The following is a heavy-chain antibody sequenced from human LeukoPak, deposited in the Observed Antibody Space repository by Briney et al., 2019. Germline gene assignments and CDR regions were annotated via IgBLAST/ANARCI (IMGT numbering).Heavy chain of an antibody. CDR2: ISGSGGST. CDR3: AKVNYDFWSGYREYFDY. CDR1: GFTFSSYA. J-gene: IGHJ4*02. D-gene: IGHD3-3*01. V-gene: IGHV3-23*01. Sequence: GGSLRLSCAASGFTFSSYAMSWVRQAPGKGLEWVSAISGSGGSTYYADSVKGRFTISRDNSKNTLYLQMNSLRAEDTAVYYCAKVNYDFWSGYREYFDYWGQGILVTVSS.